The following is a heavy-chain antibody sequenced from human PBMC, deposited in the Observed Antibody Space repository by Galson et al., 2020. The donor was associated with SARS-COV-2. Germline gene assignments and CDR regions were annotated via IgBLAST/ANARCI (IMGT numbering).Heavy chain of an antibody. Sequence: ASVTVSCKVSGYTLTELSMHWVRQDPGKGLEWMGGFDPEDGETIYAQKLQGRVTMPEDTSTDTAYMELSSLRSEDTAVYYCATGLAVAGTRGNFYYYYGMGVWGQGTTVTVSS. D-gene: IGHD6-19*01. J-gene: IGHJ6*02. CDR1: GYTLTELS. V-gene: IGHV1-24*01. CDR2: FDPEDGET. CDR3: ATGLAVAGTRGNFYYYYGMGV.